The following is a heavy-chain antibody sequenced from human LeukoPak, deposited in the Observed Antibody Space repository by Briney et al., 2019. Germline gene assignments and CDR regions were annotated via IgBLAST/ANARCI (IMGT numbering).Heavy chain of an antibody. CDR3: ARDYGSGSGNWFDA. D-gene: IGHD3-10*01. CDR1: GYRFSSYW. Sequence: GESLKISCQGSGYRFSSYWIGWVRQMPGKGLEWMGTMYPGDSDTRYGPSFQGQVTMSVDKSITTAYLEWSGLKASDTAMYYCARDYGSGSGNWFDAWGPGTLVTVSS. CDR2: MYPGDSDT. J-gene: IGHJ5*02. V-gene: IGHV5-51*01.